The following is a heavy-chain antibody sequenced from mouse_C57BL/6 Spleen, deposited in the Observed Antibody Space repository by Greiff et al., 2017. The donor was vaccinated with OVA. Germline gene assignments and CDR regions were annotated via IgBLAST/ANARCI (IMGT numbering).Heavy chain of an antibody. CDR2: ISSGSSTI. CDR1: GFTFSDYG. V-gene: IGHV5-17*01. J-gene: IGHJ1*03. CDR3: ARPGDGYYVDFDV. Sequence: EVKLMESGGGLVKPGGSLKLSCAASGFTFSDYGMHWVRQAPEKGLEWVAYISSGSSTIYYADTVKGRFTISRDNAKNTLFLQMTSLRSEDTAMYYCARPGDGYYVDFDVWGTGTTVTVSS. D-gene: IGHD2-3*01.